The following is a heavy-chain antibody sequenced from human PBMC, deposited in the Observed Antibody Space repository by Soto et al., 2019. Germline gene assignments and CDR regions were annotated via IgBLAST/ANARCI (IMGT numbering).Heavy chain of an antibody. J-gene: IGHJ3*02. CDR1: GFTFSSYG. CDR3: ARDQGVVTATPDDAFDI. Sequence: HPGGSLRLSCAASGFTFSSYGMHWVRQAPGKGLEWVAVIWYDGSNKYYADSVKGRFTISRDNSKNTLYLQMNSLRAEDTAVYYCARDQGVVTATPDDAFDIWGQGTMVTVSS. CDR2: IWYDGSNK. V-gene: IGHV3-33*01. D-gene: IGHD2-21*02.